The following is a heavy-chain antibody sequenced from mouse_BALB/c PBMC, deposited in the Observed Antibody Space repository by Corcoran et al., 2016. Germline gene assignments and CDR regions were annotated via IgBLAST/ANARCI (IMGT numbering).Heavy chain of an antibody. D-gene: IGHD2-1*01. Sequence: QIQLVQSGPELKKPGETVKISCKASGYTFTNYGMNWVKQAPGKGLKWMGWINTYTGEPTYADDFKGRFAFSSETSASTAYLQINNLKNEDMATYFCARVDGNYKFAYWGQGTLVTVSA. CDR2: INTYTGEP. V-gene: IGHV9-1*02. CDR1: GYTFTNYG. J-gene: IGHJ3*01. CDR3: ARVDGNYKFAY.